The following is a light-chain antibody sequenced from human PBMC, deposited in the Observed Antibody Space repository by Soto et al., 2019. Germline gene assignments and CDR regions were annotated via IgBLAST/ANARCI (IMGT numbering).Light chain of an antibody. J-gene: IGKJ2*01. CDR3: HHYGSSPYT. Sequence: EIVLTQSPGTLSLSPGERATLSCRASQTISSSYLGWYQQRPGQAPRLLIYGASSRATGVPDRFSGSGSGTDFTLTISRLEPEDFAVYYCHHYGSSPYTFGQGTKLQIK. CDR1: QTISSSY. V-gene: IGKV3-20*01. CDR2: GAS.